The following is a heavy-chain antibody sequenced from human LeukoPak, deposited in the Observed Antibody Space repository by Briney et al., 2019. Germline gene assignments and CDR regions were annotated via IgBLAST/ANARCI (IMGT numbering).Heavy chain of an antibody. CDR2: INTDGSST. V-gene: IGHV3-74*01. Sequence: GGSLTLSRAASGSTFSSYWMHWVRQAPGKGLVWVSRINTDGSSTSYADSVKGRFTISRDNAKNTLYLQMNSLRAEDTAVYYCARDEGGSYRWGQGTLVTVSS. D-gene: IGHD1-26*01. CDR3: ARDEGGSYR. J-gene: IGHJ5*02. CDR1: GSTFSSYW.